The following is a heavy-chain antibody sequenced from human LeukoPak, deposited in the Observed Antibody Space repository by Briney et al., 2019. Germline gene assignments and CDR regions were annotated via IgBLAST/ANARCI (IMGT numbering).Heavy chain of an antibody. D-gene: IGHD5-12*01. CDR2: INPNSGGT. Sequence: GASVKVSCKAPGYTFTAYYIHWVRQAPGQGLEWMGWINPNSGGTNYAQKFQGRVTMTRDTSVSTAYMDLSRLRSDDTAIYYCARQPQYRALEDWGQGTLVTVSS. J-gene: IGHJ4*02. CDR1: GYTFTAYY. CDR3: ARQPQYRALED. V-gene: IGHV1-2*02.